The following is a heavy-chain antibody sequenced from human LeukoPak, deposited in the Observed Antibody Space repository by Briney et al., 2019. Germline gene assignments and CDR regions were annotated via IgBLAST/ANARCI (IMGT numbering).Heavy chain of an antibody. V-gene: IGHV4-34*01. CDR1: GGSFSGYY. Sequence: SETLSLTCAVYGGSFSGYYWSWIRQPPGKGLEWIGEINHSGSTNYNPSLKSRVTISVDTSKNQFSLKLSSVTAADTAVYYCARKPLSGSYEDYWGQGTLVTVSS. CDR3: ARKPLSGSYEDY. J-gene: IGHJ4*02. D-gene: IGHD1-26*01. CDR2: INHSGST.